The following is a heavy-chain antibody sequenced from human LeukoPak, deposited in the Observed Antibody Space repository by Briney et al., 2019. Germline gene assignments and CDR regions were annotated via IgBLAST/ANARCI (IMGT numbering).Heavy chain of an antibody. D-gene: IGHD3-3*01. CDR1: GYTFTSYG. CDR2: ISAYNGNT. Sequence: ASVKVSCKASGYTFTSYGISWVRQAPGQGLEWMGWISAYNGNTNYAQKLQGRVTMTTDTSTSTAYMELRSLRSDDTAVYYCARDPPYYDFWSGYYSPTEYYYYYYGVDVWGQGTTVTVSS. CDR3: ARDPPYYDFWSGYYSPTEYYYYYYGVDV. J-gene: IGHJ6*02. V-gene: IGHV1-18*01.